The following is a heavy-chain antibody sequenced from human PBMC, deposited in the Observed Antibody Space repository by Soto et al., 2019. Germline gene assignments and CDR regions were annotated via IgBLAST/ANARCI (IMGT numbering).Heavy chain of an antibody. J-gene: IGHJ3*02. Sequence: QVQLQESGPGLVKPSQTLSLTCTVSGGSIRSGGYYWSWIRQHPGKGLEWIGYISYTGYTYYNPSLKSRTIISVDTSKNQFSLKLSSVTAADTAVYYCARGLLIWGQGTMVTVSS. CDR2: ISYTGYT. V-gene: IGHV4-31*03. CDR3: ARGLLI. CDR1: GGSIRSGGYY.